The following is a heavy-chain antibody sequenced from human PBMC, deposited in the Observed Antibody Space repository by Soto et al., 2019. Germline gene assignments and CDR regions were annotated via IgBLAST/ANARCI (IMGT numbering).Heavy chain of an antibody. CDR1: GGSFSGYY. J-gene: IGHJ3*02. Sequence: QVQLQQWGAGLLKPSETLSLTCAVYGGSFSGYYWSWIRQPPGKGLEWIGEINHSGSTNYNPSLKRRVTISLDTSKNQFALKLSSVTAADTAVYYCARGGTYGSGSYPPPRAQADAFDIWGQGTMVTVSS. V-gene: IGHV4-34*01. CDR2: INHSGST. D-gene: IGHD3-10*01. CDR3: ARGGTYGSGSYPPPRAQADAFDI.